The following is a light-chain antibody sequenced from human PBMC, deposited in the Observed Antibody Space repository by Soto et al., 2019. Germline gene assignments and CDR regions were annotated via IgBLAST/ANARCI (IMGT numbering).Light chain of an antibody. CDR2: DVS. V-gene: IGLV2-14*03. CDR1: SSDVGGYNY. J-gene: IGLJ1*01. CDR3: CSYTSSSTDV. Sequence: QSVLTQPASVSGSPGQSITISCIGTSSDVGGYNYVSWYQHHPGKAPKLMIYDVSNRPSGVSTRFSGSKSGNTASLTISGLQAEDEADYYCCSYTSSSTDVFGTGTKVTVL.